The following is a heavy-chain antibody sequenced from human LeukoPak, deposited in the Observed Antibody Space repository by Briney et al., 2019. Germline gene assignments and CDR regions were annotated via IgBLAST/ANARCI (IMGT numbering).Heavy chain of an antibody. Sequence: GESLKISCKGSGYSFTSYWIGWVRQMPGKGLEWMGNIYPGDSDTRYSPSFQGQVTISADKSISTAYLQWSSLKASDTAMYYCARHGGIAAAGTFGFDPWGQGTLVTASS. CDR2: IYPGDSDT. CDR1: GYSFTSYW. V-gene: IGHV5-51*01. CDR3: ARHGGIAAAGTFGFDP. J-gene: IGHJ5*02. D-gene: IGHD6-13*01.